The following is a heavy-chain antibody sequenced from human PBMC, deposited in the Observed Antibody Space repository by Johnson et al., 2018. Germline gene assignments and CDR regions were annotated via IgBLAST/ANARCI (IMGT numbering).Heavy chain of an antibody. D-gene: IGHD5-24*01. CDR3: AREFPTYREGLFHH. CDR2: ISWNSGSI. Sequence: EVQLVESGGGLVQPGRSLRLSCAASGFTFDDYAMHWVRQAPGKGLEWVSGISWNSGSIGYADSVKGRFTISRDNANNSLYLQMNSLRAEDTAVYYCAREFPTYREGLFHHWGQGTLVTVSS. V-gene: IGHV3-9*01. J-gene: IGHJ1*01. CDR1: GFTFDDYA.